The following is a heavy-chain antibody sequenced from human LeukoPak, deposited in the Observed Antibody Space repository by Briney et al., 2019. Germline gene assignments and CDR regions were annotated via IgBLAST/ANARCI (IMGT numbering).Heavy chain of an antibody. D-gene: IGHD3-16*01. CDR3: ARGAQSPRGRFDP. CDR1: GYTFTSYY. CDR2: INPSGGST. Sequence: ASVKVSYKASGYTFTSYYMHWVRQAPGQGLEWMGIINPSGGSTTYAQKFQGRVTMTRDTSTSTVYMELSSLRSEDTAVYYCARGAQSPRGRFDPWGQGTLVTVSS. J-gene: IGHJ5*02. V-gene: IGHV1-46*01.